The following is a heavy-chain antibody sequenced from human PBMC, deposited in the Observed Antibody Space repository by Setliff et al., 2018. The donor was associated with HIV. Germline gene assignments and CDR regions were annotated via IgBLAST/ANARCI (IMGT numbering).Heavy chain of an antibody. V-gene: IGHV3-11*01. CDR2: ITSGGTTV. Sequence: PGGSLRLSCAASGFTFSDYYMNWIRQAPGKGLEWVSYITSGGTTVYYADSVKGRFTISRDNAKNSVFLEMNNLRAEDTAVYYCARGRHYDSSGYYRGYFQNWGQGTLVTVSS. CDR3: ARGRHYDSSGYYRGYFQN. D-gene: IGHD3-22*01. CDR1: GFTFSDYY. J-gene: IGHJ1*01.